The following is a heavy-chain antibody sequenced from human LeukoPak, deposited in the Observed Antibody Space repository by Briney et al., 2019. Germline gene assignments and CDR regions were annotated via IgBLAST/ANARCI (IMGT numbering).Heavy chain of an antibody. CDR2: IWYDGSNK. Sequence: GGSLRLSCATSGFTFSSYAFHWVRQAPGKGLEWVAVIWYDGSNKYYADSVKGRFTISRDNSKNTLYLQMNSLRAEDTAVYYCARDQSSSGYYYVGVDYWGQGTLVTVSS. D-gene: IGHD3-22*01. CDR3: ARDQSSSGYYYVGVDY. CDR1: GFTFSSYA. V-gene: IGHV3-33*08. J-gene: IGHJ4*02.